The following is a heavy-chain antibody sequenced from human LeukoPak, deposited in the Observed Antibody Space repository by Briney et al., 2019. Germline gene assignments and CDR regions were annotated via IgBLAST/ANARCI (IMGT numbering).Heavy chain of an antibody. D-gene: IGHD3-3*01. CDR2: IYYSGST. CDR3: ARLGSYYDFWSGYYILSYFDY. J-gene: IGHJ4*02. Sequence: PSETLSLTCTVSGGSISSSSYYWGWIRQPPGKGLEWIGSIYYSGSTYYNPSLKSRVTISADTSKNQFSLKLSSVTAADTAVYYCARLGSYYDFWSGYYILSYFDYWGQGTLVTVSS. CDR1: GGSISSSSYY. V-gene: IGHV4-39*01.